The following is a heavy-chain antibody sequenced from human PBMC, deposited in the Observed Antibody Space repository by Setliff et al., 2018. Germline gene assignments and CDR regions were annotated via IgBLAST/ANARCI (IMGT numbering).Heavy chain of an antibody. Sequence: SETLSLTCTVSGGSISPYFWSWIRQPPGKGLEWIGYIYHNGNTNFNPSLKTRVTMSVDTSKNQFALNLRSVTAADTAVYYCVRDRTAYSYGLDVWGQGPTITVSS. D-gene: IGHD5-18*01. V-gene: IGHV4-59*01. J-gene: IGHJ6*02. CDR1: GGSISPYF. CDR3: VRDRTAYSYGLDV. CDR2: IYHNGNT.